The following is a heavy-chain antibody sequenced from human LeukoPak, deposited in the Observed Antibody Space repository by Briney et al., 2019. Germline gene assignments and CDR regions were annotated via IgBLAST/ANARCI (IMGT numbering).Heavy chain of an antibody. CDR3: ARDGIERWFDP. CDR1: GYTFTSYG. V-gene: IGHV1-69*05. CDR2: IIPIFGTA. D-gene: IGHD1-14*01. J-gene: IGHJ5*02. Sequence: ASVKVSCKASGYTFTSYGISWVRQAPGQGLEWMGRIIPIFGTANYAQKFQGRVTITTDESTSTAYMELSSLRSEDTAVYYCARDGIERWFDPWGQGTLVTVSS.